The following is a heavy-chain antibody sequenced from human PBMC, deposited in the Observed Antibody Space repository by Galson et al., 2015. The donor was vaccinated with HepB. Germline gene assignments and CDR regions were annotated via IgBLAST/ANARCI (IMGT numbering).Heavy chain of an antibody. V-gene: IGHV3-21*01. CDR2: ISSSSSYI. CDR1: GFTFSSYS. J-gene: IGHJ4*02. Sequence: SLRLSCAASGFTFSSYSMNWVRQAPGKGLEWVSSISSSSSYIYYADSVKGRFTISRDNAKNSLYLQMNSLRAEDTAVYYCARGIVPAANYYFDYWGQGTLVTVSS. D-gene: IGHD2-2*01. CDR3: ARGIVPAANYYFDY.